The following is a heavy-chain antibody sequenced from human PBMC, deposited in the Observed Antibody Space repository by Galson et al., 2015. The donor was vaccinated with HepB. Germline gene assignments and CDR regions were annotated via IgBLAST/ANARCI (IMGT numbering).Heavy chain of an antibody. Sequence: SLRLSCAASGFTFSSYAMSWVRQAPGKGLEWVSAISGSGGSTYYADSVKGRFTISRDNSKNTLYLQMNSLRAEDTAVYYCAKFSGGGSYRAEYFQHWGQGTLVTVSS. CDR1: GFTFSSYA. J-gene: IGHJ1*01. CDR2: ISGSGGST. CDR3: AKFSGGGSYRAEYFQH. D-gene: IGHD1-26*01. V-gene: IGHV3-23*01.